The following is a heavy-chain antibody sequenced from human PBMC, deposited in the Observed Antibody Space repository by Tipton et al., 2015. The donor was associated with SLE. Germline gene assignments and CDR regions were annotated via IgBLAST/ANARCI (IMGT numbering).Heavy chain of an antibody. CDR3: ARDQTTVVTRGYYYYYMDV. D-gene: IGHD4-23*01. CDR2: IDYTANP. J-gene: IGHJ6*03. V-gene: IGHV4-61*03. CDR1: GGFIGRSTYY. Sequence: TLSLTCTVSGGFIGRSTYYWSWIRQFPGKGLEWIGNIDYTANPNYSPSLKSRVTISIDTSTNHFSLKLRSVTAADTAVYYCARDQTTVVTRGYYYYYMDVWGKGTTVTVS.